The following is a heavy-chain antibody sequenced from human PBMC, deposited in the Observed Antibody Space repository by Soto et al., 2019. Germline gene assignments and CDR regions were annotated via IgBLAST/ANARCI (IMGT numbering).Heavy chain of an antibody. Sequence: GESLKISCKGSGYNFISHWISWVRQMPGKGLEWMGGIDPNGSYTRYSPSVEGHVSITADESNRSVYLQWSSLKATDTALYYCVRHGDDFDCSGYDFDSWGQGTPVTVSS. CDR1: GYNFISHW. V-gene: IGHV5-10-1*01. J-gene: IGHJ4*02. CDR3: VRHGDDFDCSGYDFDS. CDR2: IDPNGSYT. D-gene: IGHD3-22*01.